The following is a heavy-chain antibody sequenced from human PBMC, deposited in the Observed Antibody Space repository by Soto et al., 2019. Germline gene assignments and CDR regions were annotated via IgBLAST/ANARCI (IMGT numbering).Heavy chain of an antibody. J-gene: IGHJ5*02. V-gene: IGHV4-59*01. CDR1: GGSISTYY. CDR2: IYYDGST. CDR3: ARDQLSSGLYVWVDP. Sequence: SETLSLTCTVSGGSISTYYWSWIRQPPGKGLEWIGYIYYDGSTSYNPSLRSRVTISVDTSKNQFSLILSSVTSADTAVYYCARDQLSSGLYVWVDPWGQGTLVTVS. D-gene: IGHD6-25*01.